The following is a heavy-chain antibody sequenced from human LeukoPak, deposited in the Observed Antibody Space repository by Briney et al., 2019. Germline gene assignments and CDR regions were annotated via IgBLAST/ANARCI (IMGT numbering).Heavy chain of an antibody. CDR1: GYTFTDYY. CDR3: ARAIAVVDY. V-gene: IGHV1-2*02. D-gene: IGHD6-19*01. J-gene: IGHJ4*02. CDR2: INPTSGGT. Sequence: GASVKVSCKASGYTFTDYYIHWVRQAPGQGLEWMGWINPTSGGTNFAQTFQGRVTMTKDTSISTAYMELSRLRSDDTAVYFCARAIAVVDYWGQGTLVTVSS.